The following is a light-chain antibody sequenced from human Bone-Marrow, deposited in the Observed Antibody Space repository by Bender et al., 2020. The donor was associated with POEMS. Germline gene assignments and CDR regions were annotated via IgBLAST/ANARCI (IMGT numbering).Light chain of an antibody. CDR2: DDS. CDR1: NIGRKS. Sequence: SYVLTQPPSVSVAPGKTARITCGGNNIGRKSVHWYQQRPGQAPVLVIYDDSDRPSGIPERFSGSKSGNTASLTISGLQAEDEADYYCSSYTSSSTWVFGGGTKLTVL. CDR3: SSYTSSSTWV. V-gene: IGLV3-21*03. J-gene: IGLJ3*02.